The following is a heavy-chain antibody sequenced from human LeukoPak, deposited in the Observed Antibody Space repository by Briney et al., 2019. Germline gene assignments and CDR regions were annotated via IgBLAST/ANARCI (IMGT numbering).Heavy chain of an antibody. Sequence: GESLKISFKGSGYSFTSYWIGWVRQMPGKGLEWMGIIYPGDSDTRYSPSFQGQVTISADKSISTAYLQWSSLKASDTAMYYCARHGSAYYDILTGFDYWGQGTLVTVSS. CDR1: GYSFTSYW. J-gene: IGHJ4*02. CDR3: ARHGSAYYDILTGFDY. CDR2: IYPGDSDT. V-gene: IGHV5-51*01. D-gene: IGHD3-9*01.